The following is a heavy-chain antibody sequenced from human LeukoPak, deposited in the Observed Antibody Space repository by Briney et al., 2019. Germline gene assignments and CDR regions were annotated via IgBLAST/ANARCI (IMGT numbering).Heavy chain of an antibody. CDR2: INPNSGGT. J-gene: IGHJ5*02. Sequence: ASVKVSCKASGYTFTGYYMHSVRQAPGQGLEWMGWINPNSGGTNYAQRFQGRVSMTRDRSTSTVYMELSSLRSEDTAVYYCARGGYSRPRSWFDPWGPGTLVTVSS. CDR3: ARGGYSRPRSWFDP. CDR1: GYTFTGYY. D-gene: IGHD5-12*01. V-gene: IGHV1-2*02.